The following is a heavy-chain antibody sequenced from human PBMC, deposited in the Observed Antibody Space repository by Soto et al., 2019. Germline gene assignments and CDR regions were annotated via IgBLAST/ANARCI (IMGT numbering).Heavy chain of an antibody. V-gene: IGHV1-18*01. CDR3: ARDRSPAPDKTMISQN. Sequence: ASVKVSCKASGYIFVNYGIAWVRQAPGQGLEWMVWISPYTGNTHSASKVQGRLTMTTDTSTSTAYMDLGSLTSDDTAVYYCARDRSPAPDKTMISQNWGQGTLVTVSS. CDR2: ISPYTGNT. J-gene: IGHJ1*01. D-gene: IGHD3-22*01. CDR1: GYIFVNYG.